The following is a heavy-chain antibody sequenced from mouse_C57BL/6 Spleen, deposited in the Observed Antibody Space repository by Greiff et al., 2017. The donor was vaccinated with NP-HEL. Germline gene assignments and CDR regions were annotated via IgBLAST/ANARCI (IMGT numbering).Heavy chain of an antibody. CDR1: GFTFTDYY. J-gene: IGHJ4*01. CDR2: IRNKANGYTT. Sequence: EVKLVESGGGLVQPGGSLSLSCAASGFTFTDYYMSWVRQPPGKALEWLGFIRNKANGYTTEYSASVKGRFTISRDNSQSILYLQMNALRAEDSATYYCARYGLRSAMDYWGQGTSVTVSS. CDR3: ARYGLRSAMDY. V-gene: IGHV7-3*01. D-gene: IGHD2-4*01.